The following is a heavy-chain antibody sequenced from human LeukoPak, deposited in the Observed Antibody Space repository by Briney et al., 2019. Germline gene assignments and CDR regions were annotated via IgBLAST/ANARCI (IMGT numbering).Heavy chain of an antibody. J-gene: IGHJ5*02. CDR1: GGSISSSSYY. CDR3: ERVSRLGSGSYYTWFDP. V-gene: IGHV4-39*01. CDR2: IYYSGST. Sequence: SETLSLTCTVSGGSISSSSYYWGWIRQPPGKGLEWIGSIYYSGSTYYNPSLKSRVTISVDTSKNQFSLKLSSVTAADTAVYYCERVSRLGSGSYYTWFDPWGQGILVTVSS. D-gene: IGHD3-10*01.